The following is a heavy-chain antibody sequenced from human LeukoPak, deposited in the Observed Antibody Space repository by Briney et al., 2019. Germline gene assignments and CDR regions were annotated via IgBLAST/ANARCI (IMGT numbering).Heavy chain of an antibody. CDR2: IYSDGSST. D-gene: IGHD3-10*01. CDR3: ARALVRGGKFDY. J-gene: IGHJ4*02. V-gene: IGHV3-74*01. CDR1: GFTFSSYW. Sequence: GGSLRLSCAASGFTFSSYWMHWVRQAPGKGLVWVSRIYSDGSSTSYADSVKGRFTISRDNSKNTLYLQMNSLRAEDTAVYYCARALVRGGKFDYWGQGALVTVSS.